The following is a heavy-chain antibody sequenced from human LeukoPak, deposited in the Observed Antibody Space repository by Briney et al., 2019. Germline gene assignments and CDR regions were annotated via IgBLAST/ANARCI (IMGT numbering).Heavy chain of an antibody. CDR3: ARAEGDYLNYYGMDV. J-gene: IGHJ6*02. CDR2: ICSSNSYI. D-gene: IGHD4-17*01. CDR1: GFTFSRYS. Sequence: GGSLRLSCATSGFTFSRYSMNWVRQAPGKGLEWVSSICSSNSYINYADSVKGRFTIPRDNAKNSLYLQMNSLRAEDTAVYYCARAEGDYLNYYGMDVWGQGTTVTVSS. V-gene: IGHV3-21*01.